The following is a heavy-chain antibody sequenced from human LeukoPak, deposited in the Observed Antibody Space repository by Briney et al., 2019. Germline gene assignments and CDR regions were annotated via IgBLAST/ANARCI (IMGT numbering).Heavy chain of an antibody. CDR3: ARLRAYYYESSGYYNFDF. Sequence: PSETLTLTCTVSGGSTSSSSFYWGWIRQPPGKGLECIGRISYSGRTYYNPSLQSRVTISVDTSKNQFSLRLSSVTAADTAVYYCARLRAYYYESSGYYNFDFWGQGTLVTVSS. CDR1: GGSTSSSSFY. V-gene: IGHV4-39*01. CDR2: ISYSGRT. J-gene: IGHJ4*02. D-gene: IGHD3-22*01.